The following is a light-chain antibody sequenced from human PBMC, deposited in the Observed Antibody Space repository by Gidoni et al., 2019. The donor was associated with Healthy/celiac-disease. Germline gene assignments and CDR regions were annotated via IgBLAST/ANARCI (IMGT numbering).Light chain of an antibody. V-gene: IGKV3-11*01. CDR3: QQRSNWPPMYT. CDR2: DAS. CDR1: QSVSSY. J-gene: IGKJ2*01. Sequence: EIVLTQSPATLSLSPGERATLSCRASQSVSSYLAWYQQKPGQAPRLLIYDASNRATGIPARLSGSGSGTDFTLTISSLEPEDFAVYYCQQRSNWPPMYTFGQXTKLEIK.